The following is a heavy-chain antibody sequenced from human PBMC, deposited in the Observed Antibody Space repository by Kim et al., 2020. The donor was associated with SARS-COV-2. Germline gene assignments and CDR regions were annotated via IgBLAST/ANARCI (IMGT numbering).Heavy chain of an antibody. D-gene: IGHD3-9*01. Sequence: ASVKVSCKASGYTFTSYAMNWVRQAPGQGLEWIGWINTNTGNPTYAQGFTGRFVFSLDPSVSTAYLQLSSLRAEDTAVYYCARDSYDILTGYTFDYGGQGTLVTVSS. CDR2: INTNTGNP. V-gene: IGHV7-4-1*02. CDR1: GYTFTSYA. CDR3: ARDSYDILTGYTFDY. J-gene: IGHJ4*02.